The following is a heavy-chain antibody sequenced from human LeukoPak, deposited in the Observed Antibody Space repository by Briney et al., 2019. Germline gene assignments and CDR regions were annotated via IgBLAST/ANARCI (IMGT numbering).Heavy chain of an antibody. J-gene: IGHJ4*02. Sequence: GGSLRLSCAASGFTFSSYSMNWVRQAPGKGLEWVSSISTSSSYIYYADSVKGRFTISRDNAKNSLYLQINSLRAEDTAVYYCARDGYCSGGSCYSYSYFDYWGQGTLVTVSS. CDR2: ISTSSSYI. V-gene: IGHV3-21*01. CDR1: GFTFSSYS. CDR3: ARDGYCSGGSCYSYSYFDY. D-gene: IGHD2-15*01.